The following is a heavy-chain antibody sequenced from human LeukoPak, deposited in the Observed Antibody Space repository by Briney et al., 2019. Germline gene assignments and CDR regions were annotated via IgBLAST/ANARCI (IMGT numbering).Heavy chain of an antibody. V-gene: IGHV1-18*01. Sequence: WASVKVSCKASGYTFTTYGISWVRQAPGQGLEWMGWISGYNGNTNYAQRFQGRVTMTTDTSTTTAYMDVRSLRAEDTALYHCARDHDYDSGSYPLDYWGQGTLVTVSS. CDR1: GYTFTTYG. J-gene: IGHJ4*02. CDR3: ARDHDYDSGSYPLDY. D-gene: IGHD3-10*01. CDR2: ISGYNGNT.